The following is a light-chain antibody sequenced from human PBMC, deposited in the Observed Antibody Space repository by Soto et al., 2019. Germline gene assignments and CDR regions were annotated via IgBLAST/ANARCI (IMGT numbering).Light chain of an antibody. Sequence: DIQMTQSPSFVSASVGDRVTITCRAGRGIRDYLNWYQQKPGKAPNLLVYGASTLQSGVPSRFSGRGSGTDFTLTICSLQPEDFATYYCQQTYGTPWTFGQGTRVDIK. J-gene: IGKJ1*01. CDR3: QQTYGTPWT. V-gene: IGKV1-39*01. CDR2: GAS. CDR1: RGIRDY.